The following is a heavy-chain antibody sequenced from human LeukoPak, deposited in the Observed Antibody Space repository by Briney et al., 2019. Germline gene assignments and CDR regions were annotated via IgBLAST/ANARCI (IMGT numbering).Heavy chain of an antibody. CDR2: ISSSSSTI. J-gene: IGHJ5*02. V-gene: IGHV3-48*01. CDR3: ASTVVPSRQLVHDWFDP. D-gene: IGHD6-6*01. Sequence: PGGSLRLSCAASGFTFSSYSMNWVRQAPGKGLEWVSYISSSSSTIYYADSVKGRFTISRDNAKNSLYLQMNSLSAEDTAVYYCASTVVPSRQLVHDWFDPWGQGTLVTVSS. CDR1: GFTFSSYS.